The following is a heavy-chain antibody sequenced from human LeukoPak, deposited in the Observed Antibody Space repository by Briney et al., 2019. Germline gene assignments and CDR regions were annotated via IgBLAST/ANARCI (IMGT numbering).Heavy chain of an antibody. CDR3: ATDSVRSSGWLSDFDY. D-gene: IGHD6-19*01. CDR1: GGTFSSYA. Sequence: SVKVSCKASGGTFSSYAISWVRQSPGQGLEWMGGIIPIFGTANYAQKFQGRVTITADESTSTAYMELSSLRSEDTAVYYCATDSVRSSGWLSDFDYWGQGTLVTVSS. CDR2: IIPIFGTA. V-gene: IGHV1-69*13. J-gene: IGHJ4*02.